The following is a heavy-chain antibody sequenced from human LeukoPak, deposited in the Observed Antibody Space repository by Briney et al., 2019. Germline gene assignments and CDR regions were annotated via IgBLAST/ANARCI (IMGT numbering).Heavy chain of an antibody. V-gene: IGHV3-30*14. CDR1: GFTFSTYP. D-gene: IGHD3-9*01. Sequence: PGGSLRLSCEASGFTFSTYPMHWVRQAPDKGLEWVAMISHHGSNEYYADSVKGRFPISRDNSKNTLYLKMNNPRVEDTAIYYCARVHDTTGYYHYFDSWGQGTLVTVSS. CDR3: ARVHDTTGYYHYFDS. J-gene: IGHJ4*02. CDR2: ISHHGSNE.